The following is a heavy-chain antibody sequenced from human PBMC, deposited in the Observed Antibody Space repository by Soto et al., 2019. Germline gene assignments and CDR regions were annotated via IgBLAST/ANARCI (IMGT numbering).Heavy chain of an antibody. CDR2: INAGNGNT. CDR3: ARDGLLWFGESFDP. Sequence: GASVKVSCKASGYTFPSYAMHWVRQAPGQRLEWMGWINAGNGNTKYSQKFQGRVTITRDTSASTAYMELSSLRSEDTAVYYCARDGLLWFGESFDPWGQGTLVTVSS. CDR1: GYTFPSYA. J-gene: IGHJ5*02. V-gene: IGHV1-3*01. D-gene: IGHD3-10*01.